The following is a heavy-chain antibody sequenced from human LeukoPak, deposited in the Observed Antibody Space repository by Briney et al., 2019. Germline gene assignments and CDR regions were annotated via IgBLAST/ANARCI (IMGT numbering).Heavy chain of an antibody. J-gene: IGHJ4*02. CDR2: IWYDGSNK. D-gene: IGHD3-22*01. Sequence: PGGSLRLSCAASGFTFSSYGMHWVRQAPGKGLEWVAVIWYDGSNKYYADSVKGRFTISRDNSKNTLYLQMNSLRAEDTAVYYCARSYYYDSSGYYYDFDYWGQGTLVTVSS. CDR3: ARSYYYDSSGYYYDFDY. V-gene: IGHV3-33*01. CDR1: GFTFSSYG.